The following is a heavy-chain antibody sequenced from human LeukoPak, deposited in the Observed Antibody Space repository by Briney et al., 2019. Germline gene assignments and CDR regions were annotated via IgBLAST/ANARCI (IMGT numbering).Heavy chain of an antibody. D-gene: IGHD2-2*01. CDR1: GFTFSSYA. CDR3: ARDPYCSSTSCKN. CDR2: ISGSGGST. J-gene: IGHJ4*02. Sequence: GGSLRLSCAASGFTFSSYAMGWVRQAPGKGLEWVSAISGSGGSTYYADSVKGRFTISRDNAKNSLYLQMNSLRAEDTAVYYCARDPYCSSTSCKNWGQGTLVTVSS. V-gene: IGHV3-23*01.